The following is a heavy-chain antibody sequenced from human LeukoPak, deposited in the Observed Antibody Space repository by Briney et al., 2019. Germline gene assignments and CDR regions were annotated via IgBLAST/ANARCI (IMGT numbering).Heavy chain of an antibody. CDR3: ATSGQPMLYNYFDY. Sequence: ASVKVSCKASGYTFTNYYIYWVRQDPGQGLEWMGWINPNTGGTNYAQRFQGRVIMTSDTSISTFYMELSSLTSDDTAVYYCATSGQPMLYNYFDYWGQGTLVTVSS. D-gene: IGHD3-10*02. V-gene: IGHV1-2*02. CDR2: INPNTGGT. CDR1: GYTFTNYY. J-gene: IGHJ4*02.